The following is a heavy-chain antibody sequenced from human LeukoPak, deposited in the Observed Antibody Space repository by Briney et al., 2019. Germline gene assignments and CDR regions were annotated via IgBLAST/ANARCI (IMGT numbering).Heavy chain of an antibody. V-gene: IGHV4-59*08. D-gene: IGHD6-6*01. CDR3: ARHFAYSSSSYFDY. CDR2: VYYTGST. Sequence: SETLSLTCSVSGDSVSNYYWSWIRQPPGKGLEWIGYVYYTGSTNYNPSLKSRVTMFEDKSKNQFSLRLYSVTVADTAVYYCARHFAYSSSSYFDYWGQGSLVTVSS. J-gene: IGHJ4*02. CDR1: GDSVSNYY.